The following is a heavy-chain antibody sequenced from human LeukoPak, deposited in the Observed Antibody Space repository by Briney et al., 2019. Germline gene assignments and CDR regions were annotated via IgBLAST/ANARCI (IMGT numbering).Heavy chain of an antibody. CDR3: ARALTNWGPQYYFDY. Sequence: VASVKVSCKASGYTFTGYYMHWVRQAPGQGLEWMGWINPNSGGTNYAQKFQGRVTMTRDTSISTAYMELSRLRSDDTAVYYCARALTNWGPQYYFDYWGQGTLVTVSS. CDR1: GYTFTGYY. V-gene: IGHV1-2*02. CDR2: INPNSGGT. J-gene: IGHJ4*02. D-gene: IGHD7-27*01.